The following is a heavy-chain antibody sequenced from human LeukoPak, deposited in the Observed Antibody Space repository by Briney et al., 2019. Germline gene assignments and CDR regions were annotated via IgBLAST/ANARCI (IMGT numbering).Heavy chain of an antibody. Sequence: ASVKVSCKTSGYTFTKNLIHWVRQAPGQGLEWMGTINPQGDITNYAQRFQGRITPTEDTSTSTVYMELSSLTSEDTAVYYCARPSYCVADNCGYWLDPWGPGTLVTVSS. J-gene: IGHJ5*02. CDR1: GYTFTKNL. D-gene: IGHD2-21*01. V-gene: IGHV1-46*01. CDR3: ARPSYCVADNCGYWLDP. CDR2: INPQGDIT.